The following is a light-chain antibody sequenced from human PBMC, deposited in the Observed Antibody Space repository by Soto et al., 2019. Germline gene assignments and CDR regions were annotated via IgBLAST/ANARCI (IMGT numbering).Light chain of an antibody. CDR3: QQYDSFPLA. CDR1: QDIDNW. V-gene: IGKV1-5*03. Sequence: DIQMTQSPPTLSASVGDRVTITCRASQDIDNWLAWYKQKPGEGPKMLVFEASSLQSGVPSRFSGSGSGTRFTLTITSLQPDDFATYYCQQYDSFPLAFGGGTKVEIK. CDR2: EAS. J-gene: IGKJ4*01.